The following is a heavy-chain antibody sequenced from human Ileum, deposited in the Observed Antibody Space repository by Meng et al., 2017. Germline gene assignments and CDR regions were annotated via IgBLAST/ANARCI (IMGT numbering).Heavy chain of an antibody. J-gene: IGHJ4*02. CDR3: ARENDNWNYFDY. D-gene: IGHD1-1*01. CDR2: INAGNGNI. CDR1: GYTFRNYP. Sequence: QVQLVQSGAEVKTVGASVKFSCTASGYTFRNYPLHWVRQAPGQRPEWMGWINAGNGNIKISQKFQGRITITSDTSATAYMELSRLRSEDTAVYFCARENDNWNYFDYWGQGSLVTVSS. V-gene: IGHV1-3*01.